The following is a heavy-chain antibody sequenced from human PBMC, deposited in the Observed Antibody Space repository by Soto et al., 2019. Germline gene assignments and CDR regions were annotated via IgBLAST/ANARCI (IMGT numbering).Heavy chain of an antibody. CDR2: IYWDDDK. CDR1: GFSLSTSGVG. D-gene: IGHD3-9*01. CDR3: AHTQRVLRYFDD. V-gene: IGHV2-5*02. Sequence: QITLKESGPTLVKPTQTLTLTCTFSGFSLSTSGVGVGWIRQPPGKALEWLALIYWDDDKRYSPSLKSRLTIXKAXSKNQVVLTMTNMDPVDTATYYCAHTQRVLRYFDDWGQGTLVTVSS. J-gene: IGHJ4*02.